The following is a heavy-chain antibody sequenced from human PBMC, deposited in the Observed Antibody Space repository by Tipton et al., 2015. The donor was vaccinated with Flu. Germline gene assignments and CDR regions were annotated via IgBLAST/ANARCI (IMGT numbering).Heavy chain of an antibody. J-gene: IGHJ3*01. CDR2: INWNSGIE. Sequence: SLRLSCAASGFTFDDYAMHWVRLAPGRGLEWASGINWNSGIEDYADSVKGRFTISRDNDKKSLYLQMNSLRTEDTALYYCTKGKRSLLKRSSVSELSDAFDVWGQGTMVTVSS. D-gene: IGHD5/OR15-5a*01. CDR3: TKGKRSLLKRSSVSELSDAFDV. CDR1: GFTFDDYA. V-gene: IGHV3-9*01.